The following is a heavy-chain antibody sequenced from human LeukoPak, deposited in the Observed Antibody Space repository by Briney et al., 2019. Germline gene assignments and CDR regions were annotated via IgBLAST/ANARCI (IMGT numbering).Heavy chain of an antibody. CDR2: ISYDGSNK. CDR1: GFTFSSYG. CDR3: AKGLWYYYDSSGYVDY. Sequence: GGSLRLSCAASGFTFSSYGMHWVRQAPGKGLQWVAVISYDGSNKYYADSVKGRFTISRDNSKNTLYLQMNSLRAEDTAVYYCAKGLWYYYDSSGYVDYWGQGTLVTVSS. D-gene: IGHD3-22*01. J-gene: IGHJ4*02. V-gene: IGHV3-30*18.